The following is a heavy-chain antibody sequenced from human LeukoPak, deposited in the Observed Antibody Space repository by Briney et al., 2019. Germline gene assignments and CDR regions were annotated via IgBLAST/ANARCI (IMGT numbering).Heavy chain of an antibody. CDR3: VRGGYSGSYYRFS. CDR2: ISKEGDNA. J-gene: IGHJ4*02. D-gene: IGHD3-22*01. V-gene: IGHV3-74*01. Sequence: GSLRLSCAASAITFTDYWMHWVRQVPGKGLVWLSRISKEGDNAVYADFAKGRFTMSIDNAQKTVYLQLATLRPEDTALYYCVRGGYSGSYYRFSWGQGTLVTVSS. CDR1: AITFTDYW.